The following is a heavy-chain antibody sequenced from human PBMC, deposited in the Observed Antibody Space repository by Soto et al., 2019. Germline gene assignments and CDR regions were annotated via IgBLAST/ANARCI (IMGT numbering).Heavy chain of an antibody. Sequence: GGSLRLSCAASGFTFSSYAMSWVRQAPGKGLEWVSAISGSGGSTYYADSVKGRFTISRDNSKNTLYLQMNSLRAEDTAVYYCAKDQTQWLTNTELDYWGQGTLVTVSS. D-gene: IGHD6-19*01. CDR2: ISGSGGST. J-gene: IGHJ4*02. V-gene: IGHV3-23*01. CDR3: AKDQTQWLTNTELDY. CDR1: GFTFSSYA.